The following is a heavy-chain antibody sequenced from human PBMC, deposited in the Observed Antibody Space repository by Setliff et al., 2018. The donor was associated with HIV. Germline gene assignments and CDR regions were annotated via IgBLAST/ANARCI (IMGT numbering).Heavy chain of an antibody. V-gene: IGHV4-31*03. CDR3: AREAPADSSATSDYFDF. Sequence: SETLSLTCSVSGDSISSGCYYWSWLRQHPGKGLEWIGYIYYSRNTYYNPSLKSRVSISVDTSNNQFSLKLRFVTAADTAVYYCAREAPADSSATSDYFDFWGQGTLVTVSS. J-gene: IGHJ4*02. CDR1: GDSISSGCYY. CDR2: IYYSRNT. D-gene: IGHD3-22*01.